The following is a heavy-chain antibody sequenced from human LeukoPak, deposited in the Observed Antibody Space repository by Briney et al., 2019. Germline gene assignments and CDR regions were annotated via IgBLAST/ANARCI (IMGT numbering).Heavy chain of an antibody. CDR3: AKDRHAPGRYCSSTTCFPFDS. D-gene: IGHD2-2*01. Sequence: GGTLRLSCSASGFIFRNYGMNWVRQAPGKGLEWVSGIGPSGDRTYYADSVKGRFTISRDNSKSTLYLQMNSLRAEDTAVYYCAKDRHAPGRYCSSTTCFPFDSWGQGTLVTVSS. CDR2: IGPSGDRT. V-gene: IGHV3-23*01. J-gene: IGHJ5*01. CDR1: GFIFRNYG.